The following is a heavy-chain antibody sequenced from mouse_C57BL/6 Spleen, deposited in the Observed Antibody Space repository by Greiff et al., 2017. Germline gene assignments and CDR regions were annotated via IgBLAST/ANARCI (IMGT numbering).Heavy chain of an antibody. J-gene: IGHJ2*01. Sequence: QVQLQQPGAELVMPGASVKLSCKASGYTFTSYWMHWVKQRPGQGLEWIGEIDPSDSYTNYNQKFKGKSTLTVDKSSSTAYMQLSSLTSEDSAVYYCARGTGSSLLFDYWGQGTTLTVSS. V-gene: IGHV1-69*01. D-gene: IGHD1-1*01. CDR2: IDPSDSYT. CDR3: ARGTGSSLLFDY. CDR1: GYTFTSYW.